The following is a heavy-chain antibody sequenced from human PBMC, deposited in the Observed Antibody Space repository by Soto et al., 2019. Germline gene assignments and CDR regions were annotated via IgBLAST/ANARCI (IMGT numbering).Heavy chain of an antibody. Sequence: GGSLRLSCAASGFTFDNYAMSWVRQAPGKGLEWVSSISGGTTNYADSVKGRFTFSRDNSKNTLYLQMNSLRAEGTALYYCARTARDLLGAPDYWGQGTLVTVSS. CDR1: GFTFDNYA. CDR2: ISGGTT. CDR3: ARTARDLLGAPDY. J-gene: IGHJ4*02. D-gene: IGHD1-26*01. V-gene: IGHV3-23*01.